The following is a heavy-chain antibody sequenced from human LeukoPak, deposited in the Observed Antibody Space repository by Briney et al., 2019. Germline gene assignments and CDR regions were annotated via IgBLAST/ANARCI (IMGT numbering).Heavy chain of an antibody. CDR2: VYYTGIT. V-gene: IGHV4-59*11. CDR3: ARGEDSIRPFDY. D-gene: IGHD1-26*01. J-gene: IGHJ4*02. CDR1: GCSITNRY. Sequence: PSDTLSLTCTVSGCSITNRYWSWIRQPPGKGLEWIGHVYYTGITNYNPSLKSRVSISLDTSKSQFSMKLSSVTAADTAVYYCARGEDSIRPFDYWGQGTLVTVSS.